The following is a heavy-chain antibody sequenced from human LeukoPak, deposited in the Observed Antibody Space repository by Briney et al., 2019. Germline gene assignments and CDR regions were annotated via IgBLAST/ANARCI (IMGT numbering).Heavy chain of an antibody. Sequence: GGSLRLSCAPSGFTFSSYSMNWVRQAPEKGLERVSSISSSSSYIYYADSVKGRFTISRDNAKNSLYLQTNSLSAEATAVYYCARDGLYYYDSSGYLVDPWGQGTLVTVSS. CDR2: ISSSSSYI. J-gene: IGHJ5*02. D-gene: IGHD3-22*01. V-gene: IGHV3-21*01. CDR1: GFTFSSYS. CDR3: ARDGLYYYDSSGYLVDP.